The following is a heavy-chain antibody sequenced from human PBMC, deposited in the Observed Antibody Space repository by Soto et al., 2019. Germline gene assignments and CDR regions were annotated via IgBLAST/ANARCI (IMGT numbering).Heavy chain of an antibody. D-gene: IGHD3-16*01. J-gene: IGHJ6*03. Sequence: DVQLLESGGGLAQRGGSLRLSCAASGFSFSTYGMTWVRQAPGKGLEWVSYGGSGGSTYYADSVKGRFTISRDNYKNTLYFQMNSLRAEDTAVYYCVKFRGRAYHYYYMDVWGNGTTVTVSS. CDR1: GFSFSTYG. CDR2: YGGSGGST. V-gene: IGHV3-23*01. CDR3: VKFRGRAYHYYYMDV.